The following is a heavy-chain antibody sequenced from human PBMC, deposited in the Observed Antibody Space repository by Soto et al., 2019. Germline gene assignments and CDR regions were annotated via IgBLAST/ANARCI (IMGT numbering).Heavy chain of an antibody. CDR1: GFTFSSYD. V-gene: IGHV3-13*04. D-gene: IGHD3-22*01. CDR3: ARAIGPTLFDY. Sequence: GGSLRLSCSASGFTFSSYDMHWVRQGPGKGLEWVSAIGTAGDTNYAGSVKGRFTISRENAKSSLYLQMNSLRAGDTAIYFCARAIGPTLFDYWGQGTRVTVSS. J-gene: IGHJ4*02. CDR2: IGTAGDT.